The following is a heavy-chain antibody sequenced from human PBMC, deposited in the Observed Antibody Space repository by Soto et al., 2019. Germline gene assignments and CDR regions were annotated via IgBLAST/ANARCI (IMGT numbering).Heavy chain of an antibody. Sequence: QVQLVQSGAEVKRPGASVNVSCKASGYTFTVYYMHWVRHAPRQGREGMWGVNPKRVGTTYQQKFQDRVTMTGDTSISTAYMALTRLRSDDTAVYYCARDLAKGGGSPGFDYWGQGTLVTVSS. CDR2: VNPKRVGT. CDR1: GYTFTVYY. J-gene: IGHJ4*02. CDR3: ARDLAKGGGSPGFDY. V-gene: IGHV1-2*02. D-gene: IGHD1-26*01.